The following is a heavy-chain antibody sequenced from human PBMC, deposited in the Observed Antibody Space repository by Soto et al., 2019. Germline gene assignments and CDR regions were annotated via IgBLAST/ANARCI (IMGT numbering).Heavy chain of an antibody. CDR2: IYYSGST. CDR3: ARGAYYDGSGSRDEAYYFDY. D-gene: IGHD3-10*01. Sequence: QVQLQESGPGLVKPSQTLSLTCTVSGGSISSGDYYWSWIRQPPGKGLEWIGYIYYSGSTYYNPSLKSRVTISVDTSKNQFSLKLSSVTAADTAVYYCARGAYYDGSGSRDEAYYFDYWGQGTLVTVSS. J-gene: IGHJ4*02. V-gene: IGHV4-30-4*01. CDR1: GGSISSGDYY.